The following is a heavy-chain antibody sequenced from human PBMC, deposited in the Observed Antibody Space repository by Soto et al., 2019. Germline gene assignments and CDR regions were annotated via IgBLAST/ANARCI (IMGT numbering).Heavy chain of an antibody. CDR2: INGANGDT. V-gene: IGHV1-3*01. J-gene: IGHJ4*02. Sequence: QVQLVQSGAEVKKPGASVKVSCKASGYTFTAYPVHWVRQAPGKRLEWMGWINGANGDTGYSQKFQGRVTVTRATSANTVYIELSRLTSEDTAVYYCARKDYYGAGIYYFDHWGQGTLVTVSS. D-gene: IGHD3-10*01. CDR3: ARKDYYGAGIYYFDH. CDR1: GYTFTAYP.